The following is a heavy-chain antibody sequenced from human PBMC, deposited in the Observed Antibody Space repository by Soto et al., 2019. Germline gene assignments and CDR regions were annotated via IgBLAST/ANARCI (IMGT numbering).Heavy chain of an antibody. D-gene: IGHD1-1*01. V-gene: IGHV3-66*04. Sequence: EVQLVESGGGLVQPGGSLRLSCAASGFTVSSNYMTWVRQAPGKGLAWVSVIYGGGSTYYADSVKCRFTISRDNSKNTLYLQMHSLRAEDTAVYYCARLGCRLDWNGPLYWGHGSLVTVSS. J-gene: IGHJ4*01. CDR2: IYGGGST. CDR1: GFTVSSNY. CDR3: ARLGCRLDWNGPLY.